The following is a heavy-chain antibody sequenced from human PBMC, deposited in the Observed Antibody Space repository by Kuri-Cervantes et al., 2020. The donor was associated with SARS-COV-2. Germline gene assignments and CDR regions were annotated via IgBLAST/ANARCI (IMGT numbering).Heavy chain of an antibody. CDR2: IKQDGSEK. CDR3: ARDEFSSWHGYYYGMDV. Sequence: GGSLRLSCAASGFTFSSYWMSWVRQAPGKGLEWVANIKQDGSEKYYVDSVKGRFTISRDNAKNSLYLQMNSLRAEDTAVYYCARDEFSSWHGYYYGMDVWGQGTTVTVSS. CDR1: GFTFSSYW. D-gene: IGHD6-6*01. J-gene: IGHJ6*02. V-gene: IGHV3-7*03.